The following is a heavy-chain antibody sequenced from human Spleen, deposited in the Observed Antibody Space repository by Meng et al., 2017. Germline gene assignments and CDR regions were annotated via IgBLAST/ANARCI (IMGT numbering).Heavy chain of an antibody. CDR3: ARVPYGSASSGGWIDP. D-gene: IGHD3-10*01. V-gene: IGHV1-18*01. J-gene: IGHJ5*02. CDR2: ISGYNGNT. CDR1: GYRFSSYG. Sequence: VQLVQSGGGVKNPGASVKVSCEASGYRFSSYGITWVRQGPGQGLEWMGWISGYNGNTNYAQKFQGRVTMTTDTSTSTGYMELRSLTSDDTAMYYCARVPYGSASSGGWIDPWGQGTLVTVSS.